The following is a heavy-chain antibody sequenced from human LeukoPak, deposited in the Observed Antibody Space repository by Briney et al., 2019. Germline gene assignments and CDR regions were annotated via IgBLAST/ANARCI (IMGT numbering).Heavy chain of an antibody. V-gene: IGHV3-48*03. CDR3: ARVGITMIVVAAYYFDY. D-gene: IGHD3-22*01. J-gene: IGHJ4*02. CDR2: IRSSGSTI. Sequence: GETLRLSCVASGFSFSIYAMNWVRQAPGKGLEWGSYIRSSGSTIYYADSVKGRFTISRDNAKNSLYLQMNSLRAEDTAVYYCARVGITMIVVAAYYFDYWGQGTLVTVSS. CDR1: GFSFSIYA.